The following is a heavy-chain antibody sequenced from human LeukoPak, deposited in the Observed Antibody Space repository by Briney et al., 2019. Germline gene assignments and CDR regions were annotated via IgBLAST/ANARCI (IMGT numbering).Heavy chain of an antibody. V-gene: IGHV3-23*01. Sequence: GGSLRLSCAASGFTFSSYAMSWVRQAPGKGLEWVSAISGSGGSTYYADSVKGRFTISRDNAKNSLYLQMNSLRAEDTAVYYCARGDGGYSYGYSYSPFDYWGQGTLVTVSS. J-gene: IGHJ4*02. CDR2: ISGSGGST. CDR1: GFTFSSYA. D-gene: IGHD5-18*01. CDR3: ARGDGGYSYGYSYSPFDY.